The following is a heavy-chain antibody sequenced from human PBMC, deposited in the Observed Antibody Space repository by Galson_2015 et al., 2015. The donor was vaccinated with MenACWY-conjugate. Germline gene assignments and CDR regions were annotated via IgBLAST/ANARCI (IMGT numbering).Heavy chain of an antibody. J-gene: IGHJ5*02. Sequence: SVKVSCKASGGSFNTYAMTWVRQAPGLGLEWVGSLIPLFGTTNYAQKIRDRITISADRSTSTGYMELSSLRSEDTAVYYCVRVVDRGRRCRSGTCQSAATWGQGTLVTVSS. D-gene: IGHD1-26*01. CDR2: LIPLFGTT. V-gene: IGHV1-69*06. CDR1: GGSFNTYA. CDR3: VRVVDRGRRCRSGTCQSAAT.